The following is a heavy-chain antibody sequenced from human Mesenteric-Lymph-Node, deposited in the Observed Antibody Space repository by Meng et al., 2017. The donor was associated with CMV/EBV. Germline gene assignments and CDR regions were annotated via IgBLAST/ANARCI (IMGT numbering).Heavy chain of an antibody. J-gene: IGHJ4*02. Sequence: GESLKISCAASGLTFSDYGMHWVRQAAGKGLEWVTFIHYDGSNKYYADSVRGRFTISRDNSKNMLYLQMNSLRAEDTAIYYCAKDLYSSSWYSSHYWGQGTLVTVSS. V-gene: IGHV3-30*02. CDR2: IHYDGSNK. D-gene: IGHD6-13*01. CDR3: AKDLYSSSWYSSHY. CDR1: GLTFSDYG.